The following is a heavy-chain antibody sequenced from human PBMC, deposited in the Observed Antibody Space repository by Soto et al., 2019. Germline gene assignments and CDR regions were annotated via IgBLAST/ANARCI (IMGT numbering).Heavy chain of an antibody. CDR2: IYWDDDK. Sequence: QITLKESGPTLVKPTQTLTLTCTFSGFSLSTSGVGVAWIRQPPGKALEWLALIYWDDDKRYSPSLKSRLTITKDPSKNQVVLTMTNMDPGDTATYYCAHSRKSYYDILTGYNYWGQGTLVTVSS. V-gene: IGHV2-5*02. D-gene: IGHD3-9*01. CDR1: GFSLSTSGVG. J-gene: IGHJ4*02. CDR3: AHSRKSYYDILTGYNY.